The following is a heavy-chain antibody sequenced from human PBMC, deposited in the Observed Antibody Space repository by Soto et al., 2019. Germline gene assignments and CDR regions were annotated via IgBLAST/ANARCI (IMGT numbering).Heavy chain of an antibody. CDR1: GFIFNDYT. V-gene: IGHV3-48*02. J-gene: IGHJ6*02. CDR2: ISRSSTTI. Sequence: WGSLRLSCGAPGFIFNDYTMNWVRQAPGKGLEWVSFISRSSTTIYYADSVKGRFAISRDNAKSSLFLQMNSLRDEDTAVYYCARVGKDIIETLYHDYYGLDVWGQGTTVTVSS. CDR3: ARVGKDIIETLYHDYYGLDV. D-gene: IGHD2-15*01.